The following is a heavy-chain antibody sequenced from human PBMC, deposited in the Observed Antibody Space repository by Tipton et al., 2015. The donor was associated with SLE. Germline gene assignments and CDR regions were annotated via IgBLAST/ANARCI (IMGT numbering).Heavy chain of an antibody. V-gene: IGHV4-59*12. Sequence: TLSLTCTVSGGSINNYYWSWIRQPPGKGLEWIGSIYYSGTTYYHPSLKSRVTISLDTSKNQFSLKVRSVTAADTAVYWCARGVATIDGDAFDIWGPGTMVTVSS. CDR1: GGSINNYY. J-gene: IGHJ3*02. D-gene: IGHD5-12*01. CDR2: IYYSGTT. CDR3: ARGVATIDGDAFDI.